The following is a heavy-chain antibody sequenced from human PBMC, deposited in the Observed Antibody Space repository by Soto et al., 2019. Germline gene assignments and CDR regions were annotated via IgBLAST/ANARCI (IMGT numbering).Heavy chain of an antibody. CDR1: GGTFSSYS. D-gene: IGHD2-15*01. CDR2: IIPVFGIG. V-gene: IGHV1-69*01. Sequence: QVQLVQSGAEVKRPGSSIKVACKVSGGTFSSYSSNWVRQAPGQGLEWLGGIIPVFGIGAKSQKFQGRVTFTAEESTRTAYMELSSLRYGDTAMYYCATRAGYHAFALWGHGTMVTVSA. CDR3: ATRAGYHAFAL. J-gene: IGHJ3*01.